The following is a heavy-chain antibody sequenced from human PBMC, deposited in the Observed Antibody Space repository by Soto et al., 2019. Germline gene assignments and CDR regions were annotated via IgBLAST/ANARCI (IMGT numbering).Heavy chain of an antibody. J-gene: IGHJ6*02. CDR3: ARVLGRCSSTSCYSSYYYYGMDV. D-gene: IGHD2-2*02. CDR1: GYTFTGYY. CDR2: INPNSGGT. V-gene: IGHV1-2*02. Sequence: GASVKVSCKASGYTFTGYYMHWVRQAPGQGLEWMGWINPNSGGTNYAQKFQGRVTMTRDTSISTAYMELSRLRSDDTAVYYCARVLGRCSSTSCYSSYYYYGMDVWGQGTTVTVS.